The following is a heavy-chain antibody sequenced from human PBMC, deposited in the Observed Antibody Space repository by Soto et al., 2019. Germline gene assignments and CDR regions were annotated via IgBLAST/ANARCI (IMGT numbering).Heavy chain of an antibody. CDR2: INHSGST. J-gene: IGHJ6*02. CDR1: GGSFSGYY. Sequence: PSETLSLTCAVYGGSFSGYYCNFIRHPPFKWLEWMVEINHSGSTNYNPSLKRRLTISVDTYTNQISLKLSSVTAADTAAYYCGRRLRKGGTIADYGMDVWGQGTTVTVSS. D-gene: IGHD6-13*01. V-gene: IGHV4-34*01. CDR3: GRRLRKGGTIADYGMDV.